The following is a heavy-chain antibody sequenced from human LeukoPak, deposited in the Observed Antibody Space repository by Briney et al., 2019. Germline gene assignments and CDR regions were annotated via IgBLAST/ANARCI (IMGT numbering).Heavy chain of an antibody. V-gene: IGHV1-18*01. CDR2: ISAYNGNT. J-gene: IGHJ6*02. CDR1: GYTFIISG. Sequence: ASVNVSCKASGYTFIISGISWVRQAPGEGLEWMGWISAYNGNTNYAQKLRGRVTMTTDTSTSTAYMELKSLRSDDTAVYYSARVQDDSRGYRYYYYGMDVWGQGTTVTVSS. D-gene: IGHD3-22*01. CDR3: ARVQDDSRGYRYYYYGMDV.